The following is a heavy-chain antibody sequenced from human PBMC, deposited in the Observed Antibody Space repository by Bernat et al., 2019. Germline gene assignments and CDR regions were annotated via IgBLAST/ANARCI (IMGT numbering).Heavy chain of an antibody. CDR3: ARSRPEYYFDY. V-gene: IGHV3-11*01. J-gene: IGHJ4*02. CDR2: ISNSGSNI. CDR1: GFTVSSSY. Sequence: VQLVESGGGLVQPGGSLRLSCAASGFTVSSSYISWVRQAPGKGLEWVSYISNSGSNIYYADSVRGRFTISRDNAKNSLYLQMNSLRAEDTAVYYCARSRPEYYFDYWGQGTLVTVS.